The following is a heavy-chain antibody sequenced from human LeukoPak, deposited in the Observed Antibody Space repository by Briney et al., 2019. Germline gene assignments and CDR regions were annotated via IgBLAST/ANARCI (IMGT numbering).Heavy chain of an antibody. D-gene: IGHD3-22*01. CDR3: AGDPYYYDSSGSTTRAFDY. CDR2: INPSGGST. J-gene: IGHJ4*02. V-gene: IGHV1-46*01. Sequence: ASVKVSCKASGYTFTGYYMHWVRQAPGQGLEWMGIINPSGGSTSYAQKFQGRVTMTRDTSTSTVYMELSSLRSEDTAVYYCAGDPYYYDSSGSTTRAFDYWGQGTLVTVSS. CDR1: GYTFTGYY.